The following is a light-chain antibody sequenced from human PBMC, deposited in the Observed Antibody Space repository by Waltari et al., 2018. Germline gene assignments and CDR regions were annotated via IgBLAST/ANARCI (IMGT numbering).Light chain of an antibody. Sequence: QSALTQPRSVSGSPGQSVTISCTGTSSDVGGYNYVSWYQQHPGKAPKFMIYDVNKRPSGFPDRFSGSKSGTTASLTISGLQAEDEADYYCCSYAGSYTFVFGGGTKLTVL. CDR3: CSYAGSYTFV. CDR2: DVN. J-gene: IGLJ2*01. CDR1: SSDVGGYNY. V-gene: IGLV2-11*01.